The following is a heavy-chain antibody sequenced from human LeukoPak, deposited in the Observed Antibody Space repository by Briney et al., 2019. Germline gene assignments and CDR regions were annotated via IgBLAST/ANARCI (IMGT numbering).Heavy chain of an antibody. V-gene: IGHV3-23*01. Sequence: GGSLRLSCLTSGFTFSTNAMSWVRQAPGKGLEWISGISGSGASTYYADSVTGRFTISRDNSKNTLYLQMNSLRAEDTAVYYCAKGSRSIAVDNLCDYWGQGSLVTVSS. J-gene: IGHJ4*02. CDR2: ISGSGAST. CDR3: AKGSRSIAVDNLCDY. CDR1: GFTFSTNA. D-gene: IGHD6-19*01.